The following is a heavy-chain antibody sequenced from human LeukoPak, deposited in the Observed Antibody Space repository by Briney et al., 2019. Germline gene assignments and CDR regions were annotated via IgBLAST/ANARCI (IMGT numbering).Heavy chain of an antibody. J-gene: IGHJ4*02. CDR1: GGTFSSYA. CDR3: ARSGYSSGYIGYFDY. CDR2: INAGNGNT. V-gene: IGHV1-3*01. D-gene: IGHD5-18*01. Sequence: ASVKVSCKASGGTFSSYAISWVRQAPGQRLEWMGWINAGNGNTEYSQKFQGRVTITRDTSASTAYMELSSLRSEDTAVYYCARSGYSSGYIGYFDYWGQGTLVTVSS.